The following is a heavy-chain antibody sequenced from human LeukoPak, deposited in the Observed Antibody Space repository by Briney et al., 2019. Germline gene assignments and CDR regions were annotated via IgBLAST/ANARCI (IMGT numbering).Heavy chain of an antibody. V-gene: IGHV3-30-3*01. J-gene: IGHJ4*02. CDR1: GFTFSSYA. D-gene: IGHD1-26*01. CDR3: ASGIVGANY. Sequence: GGSLRLSCAASGFTFSSYAMHWVRQAPGKGLERVAVISYDGSNKYYADSVKGRFTISRDNSKNTLYLQMNSLRAEDTAVYYCASGIVGANYWGQGTLVTVSS. CDR2: ISYDGSNK.